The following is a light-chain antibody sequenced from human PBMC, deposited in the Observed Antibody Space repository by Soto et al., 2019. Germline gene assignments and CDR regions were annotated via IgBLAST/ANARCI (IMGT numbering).Light chain of an antibody. V-gene: IGLV2-8*01. CDR2: EVS. CDR3: SSYAGSNNFV. J-gene: IGLJ1*01. Sequence: QSVLSQPPSASGSPGQSVTISCTGTSSDIGAYIYVSWYQQHPGKAPKLMISEVSRQPSGVPERFSGSKSGNTASLTVSGLQADDEAHYYCSSYAGSNNFVFGTGTKVTVL. CDR1: SSDIGAYIY.